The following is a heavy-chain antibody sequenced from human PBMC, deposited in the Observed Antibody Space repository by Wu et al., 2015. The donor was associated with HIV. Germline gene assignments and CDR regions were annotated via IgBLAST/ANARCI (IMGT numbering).Heavy chain of an antibody. Sequence: QVQLVQSGAEVKKPGASVKVSCKASGYTFTGYYMHWVRQAPGQGLEWMGWINPNSGGTNYAQKFQGRVTMTRDTSISTAYMELSRLRSDDTAVYYCARGVVLIAGYSSGGLGPLDYFDYWGQGTLVTVSS. CDR2: INPNSGGT. CDR3: ARGVVLIAGYSSGGLGPLDYFDY. V-gene: IGHV1-2*02. J-gene: IGHJ4*02. D-gene: IGHD2-15*01. CDR1: GYTFTGYY.